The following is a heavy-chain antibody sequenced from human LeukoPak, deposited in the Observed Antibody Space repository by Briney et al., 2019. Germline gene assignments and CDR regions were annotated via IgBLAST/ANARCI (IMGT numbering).Heavy chain of an antibody. CDR3: ARDQDSTRIFDY. Sequence: GGGLRISCAASGVTFSSYSMKWVRPAPGKGVGWVSSINSSISYIYYTDSMKGRFTISRDNAKNSLYLQMNSLRAEDTAVYYCARDQDSTRIFDYWGQGTLVTVSS. J-gene: IGHJ4*02. CDR2: INSSISYI. CDR1: GVTFSSYS. V-gene: IGHV3-21*01. D-gene: IGHD2-2*01.